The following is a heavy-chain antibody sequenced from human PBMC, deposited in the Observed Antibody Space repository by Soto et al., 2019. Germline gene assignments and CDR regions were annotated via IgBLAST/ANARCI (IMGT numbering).Heavy chain of an antibody. Sequence: QVQLVQSGAEVKKPGSSVKVSCKASGGTFSSFAISWVRQAPGQGLEWMGGVIPIFGTANYAQKFQGRVTITADDSTSTAYMELSSLRSEDTAVYFCARDSTVATHAFDIWGQGTMVTVSS. J-gene: IGHJ3*02. D-gene: IGHD1-7*01. CDR2: VIPIFGTA. CDR1: GGTFSSFA. CDR3: ARDSTVATHAFDI. V-gene: IGHV1-69*12.